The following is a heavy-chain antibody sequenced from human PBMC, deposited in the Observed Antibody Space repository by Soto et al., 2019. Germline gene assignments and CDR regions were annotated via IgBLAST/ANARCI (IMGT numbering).Heavy chain of an antibody. Sequence: SVKVSCKASGGTFSSYAISWVRQAPGQGLEWMGGIIPIFGTANYAQKFQGRVTITADESTSTAYMELSSLRSEDTAVYYCARERTGTTSWFDPWGQGTLVTVSS. CDR2: IIPIFGTA. D-gene: IGHD1-7*01. CDR1: GGTFSSYA. V-gene: IGHV1-69*13. CDR3: ARERTGTTSWFDP. J-gene: IGHJ5*02.